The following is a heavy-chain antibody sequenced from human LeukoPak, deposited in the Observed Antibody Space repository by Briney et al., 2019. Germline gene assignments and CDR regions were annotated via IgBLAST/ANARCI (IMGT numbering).Heavy chain of an antibody. CDR3: AKDTNRGTYFGLFDS. D-gene: IGHD1-26*01. CDR2: ISYDGSNK. CDR1: GFTFSTYG. Sequence: GGSLRLCCAASGFTFSTYGMHWVRQAPGKGLEWVAVISYDGSNKYFADSVKGRFTISRDNSKNTLYLQMNSLRAEDTAVYSCAKDTNRGTYFGLFDSWGQGTLVTVSS. J-gene: IGHJ4*02. V-gene: IGHV3-30*18.